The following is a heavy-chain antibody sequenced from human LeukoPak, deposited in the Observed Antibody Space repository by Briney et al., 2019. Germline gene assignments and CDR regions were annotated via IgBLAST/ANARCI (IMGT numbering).Heavy chain of an antibody. Sequence: GASVKVSCKASGYSFTTYGISWVRQAPGQGLEWMGCIDPNSGATTYSQKFQGRVTLTRDTSISTAYIDLSSLRSDGTAVYYCAREAHGSGTFHSDYWGQGTLVTASS. V-gene: IGHV1-2*02. CDR3: AREAHGSGTFHSDY. J-gene: IGHJ4*02. CDR1: GYSFTTYG. CDR2: IDPNSGAT. D-gene: IGHD3-10*01.